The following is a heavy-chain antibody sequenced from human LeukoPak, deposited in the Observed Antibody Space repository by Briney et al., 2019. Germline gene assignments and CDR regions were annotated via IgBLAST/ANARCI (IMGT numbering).Heavy chain of an antibody. CDR1: GFTFSSYW. Sequence: GGSLRLSCAASGFTFSSYWMHCVRQAPGKGLVWVSRINSDGSSTSYADSVKGRFTISRDNAKNTLYLQMNSLRAEDTALYHCARDYYGSGSYYNDYWGQGTLVTVSS. J-gene: IGHJ4*02. V-gene: IGHV3-74*01. CDR2: INSDGSST. D-gene: IGHD3-10*01. CDR3: ARDYYGSGSYYNDY.